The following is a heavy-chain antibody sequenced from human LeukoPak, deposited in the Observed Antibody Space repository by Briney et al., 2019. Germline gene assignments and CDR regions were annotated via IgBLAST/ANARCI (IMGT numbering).Heavy chain of an antibody. CDR3: ARDRDYGDYVDAFDI. V-gene: IGHV3-21*03. D-gene: IGHD4-17*01. J-gene: IGHJ3*02. CDR1: GFTFSSYS. CDR2: ISSSSSYI. Sequence: GGSLRLSCAASGFTFSSYSMNWVRQAPGKGLGWVSSISSSSSYIYYADSVKGRFTISRDNAKNSLYLQMNSLRAEDTAVYYCARDRDYGDYVDAFDIWGQGTMVTVSS.